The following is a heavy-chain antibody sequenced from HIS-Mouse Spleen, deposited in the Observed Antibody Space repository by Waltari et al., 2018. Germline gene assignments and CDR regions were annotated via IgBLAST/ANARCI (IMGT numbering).Heavy chain of an antibody. Sequence: QVQLVQSGAEVKKPGASVQVSCKASGYTFTRYDINWGRQATGQGHEWMGWMNPNSGNTGYEQKFQGRVTMTRNTSISTAYMELSSLRSEDTAVYYCARGHDYSNYFDYWGQGTLVTVSS. CDR1: GYTFTRYD. V-gene: IGHV1-8*01. D-gene: IGHD4-4*01. CDR2: MNPNSGNT. J-gene: IGHJ4*02. CDR3: ARGHDYSNYFDY.